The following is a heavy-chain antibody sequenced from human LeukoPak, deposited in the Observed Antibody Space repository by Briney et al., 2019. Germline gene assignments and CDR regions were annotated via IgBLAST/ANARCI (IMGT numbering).Heavy chain of an antibody. Sequence: QTGGSLRLPCAASGFTFSSYGMHWVRQAPGKGLEWVAVISYDGSNKYYADSVKGRFTISRDNSKNTLYLQMNSLRAEDTAVYYCAKDHGDYVFDYWGQGTLVTVSS. CDR1: GFTFSSYG. D-gene: IGHD4-17*01. CDR2: ISYDGSNK. J-gene: IGHJ4*02. V-gene: IGHV3-30*18. CDR3: AKDHGDYVFDY.